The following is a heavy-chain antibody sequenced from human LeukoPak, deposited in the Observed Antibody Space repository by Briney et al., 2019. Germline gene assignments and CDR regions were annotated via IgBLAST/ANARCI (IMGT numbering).Heavy chain of an antibody. CDR1: GGSVTSYY. J-gene: IGHJ4*02. D-gene: IGHD3-22*01. Sequence: SETLSLTCTISGGSVTSYYRSWVRQPPGKGLDWIGYIYYSGNTNCNPSLKSRVTISVDTSKNQFSLKLRSVTAADTAVHYCARHRVHDSSGYYFLDYWGQGTLATVSS. CDR2: IYYSGNT. V-gene: IGHV4-59*08. CDR3: ARHRVHDSSGYYFLDY.